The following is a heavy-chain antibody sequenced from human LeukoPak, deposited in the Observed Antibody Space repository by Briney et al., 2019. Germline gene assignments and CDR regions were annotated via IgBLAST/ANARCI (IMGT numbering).Heavy chain of an antibody. CDR1: GYTFTSYY. J-gene: IGHJ1*01. V-gene: IGHV1-46*01. CDR3: ARGRSYRSFQH. CDR2: INPTGSSK. D-gene: IGHD5-18*01. Sequence: ASVKVSCKASGYTFTSYYIHWVRQAPGQGLEWMGVINPTGSSKTYAQRFLGKFTMTSDTSTSTVYMDLSSLRSEDTAVYYCARGRSYRSFQHWGQRTLVSASS.